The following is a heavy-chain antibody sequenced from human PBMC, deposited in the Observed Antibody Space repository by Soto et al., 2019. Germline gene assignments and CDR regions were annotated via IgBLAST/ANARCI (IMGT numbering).Heavy chain of an antibody. CDR3: ARSCSGCNCYSPGPFFWFDS. D-gene: IGHD2-15*01. CDR1: GYTFTSYG. CDR2: ISAYNGYT. J-gene: IGHJ5*01. V-gene: IGHV1-18*01. Sequence: ASVKVSCKASGYTFTSYGISWVRQAPGQGLEWMGWISAYNGYTDYAQKLQGRVTMTTDTSTSTAYMELRSLRSDDTAVYYCARSCSGCNCYSPGPFFWFDSWGQGTLVPVSS.